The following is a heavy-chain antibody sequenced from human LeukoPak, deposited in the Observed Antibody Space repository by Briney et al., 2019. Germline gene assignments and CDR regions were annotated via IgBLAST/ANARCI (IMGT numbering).Heavy chain of an antibody. CDR3: ARGEKAVPGPPPFDS. CDR2: ISSSSSTI. CDR1: GFTFSSYS. V-gene: IGHV3-48*01. J-gene: IGHJ4*02. Sequence: GGSLRLSCAASGFTFSSYSMNWVRQAPGKGLEWVSSISSSSSTIYYADSVKGRFTISRDNAKNSLYLQMNSLRAEDTALYYCARGEKAVPGPPPFDSGGQGPLVPVPS. D-gene: IGHD6-19*01.